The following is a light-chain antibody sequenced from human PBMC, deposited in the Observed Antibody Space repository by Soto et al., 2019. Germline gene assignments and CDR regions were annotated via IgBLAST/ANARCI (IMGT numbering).Light chain of an antibody. CDR3: CSYAGEYKYV. J-gene: IGLJ1*01. V-gene: IGLV1-44*01. Sequence: QSVLTQPPSASGTPGQRVTISCSGSRSNIGSNTVDWYQQLPGMAPRLLIYSNNVRPSGVPDRFSGSMSGTSASLAISGLQSEDEADYYCCSYAGEYKYVFGSGTKLTVL. CDR2: SNN. CDR1: RSNIGSNT.